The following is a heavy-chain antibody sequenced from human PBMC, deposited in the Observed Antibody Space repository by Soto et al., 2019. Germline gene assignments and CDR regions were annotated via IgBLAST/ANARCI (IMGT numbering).Heavy chain of an antibody. Sequence: QVQLVQSGAEVKRPGSSVKVSCKASGDTFTFYSINWVRQAPGLGLEWMGRINPILSMSNYAQRFQGRVTXTXDHXTSTAYMELSSLKSEDTAIYYCASSYGSGYRAFDYWGQGALVTVSS. D-gene: IGHD3-10*01. CDR2: INPILSMS. J-gene: IGHJ4*02. CDR3: ASSYGSGYRAFDY. CDR1: GDTFTFYS. V-gene: IGHV1-69*02.